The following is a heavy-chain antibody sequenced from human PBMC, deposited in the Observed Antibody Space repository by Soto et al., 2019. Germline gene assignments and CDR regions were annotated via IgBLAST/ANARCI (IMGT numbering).Heavy chain of an antibody. CDR1: GHTFTSYG. V-gene: IGHV1-18*01. Sequence: GASVKVSCKASGHTFTSYGISWVRQAPGQGLEWMGWISAYNGNTNYAQKLQGRVTMTTDTSTSTAYMELRSLRSDDTAVYYCAREVGGSYRPDAFDIWGQGTMVTVSS. D-gene: IGHD1-26*01. CDR2: ISAYNGNT. J-gene: IGHJ3*02. CDR3: AREVGGSYRPDAFDI.